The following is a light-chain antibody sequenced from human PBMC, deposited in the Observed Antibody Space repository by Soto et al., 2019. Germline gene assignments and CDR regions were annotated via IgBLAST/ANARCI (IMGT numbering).Light chain of an antibody. V-gene: IGLV2-8*01. J-gene: IGLJ1*01. CDR1: SSDVGAYDY. CDR3: NSYGGRNNYV. CDR2: EVS. Sequence: QSALTQPPSASGSPGQSVTISCTGTSSDVGAYDYVSWYQQHPGKAPKLIIYEVSYRPSGVPDRFSGSKSGNTASLTVSGLQAEDEADYYCNSYGGRNNYVFGSGTKVTVL.